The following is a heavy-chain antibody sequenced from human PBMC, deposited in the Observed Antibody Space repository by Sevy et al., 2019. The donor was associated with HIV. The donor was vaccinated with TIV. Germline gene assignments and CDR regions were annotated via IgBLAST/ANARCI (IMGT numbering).Heavy chain of an antibody. CDR3: AGPTLTYSSGWTYYDY. D-gene: IGHD6-19*01. J-gene: IGHJ4*02. CDR1: GASISSSGYY. CDR2: IRYSGST. V-gene: IGHV4-39*01. Sequence: SETLSLTCSVSGASISSSGYYWRWIRQPPGKGLEWLASIRYSGSTFYNPSLRSRVTISADTSKNQFSLKLNSVTAADTATYYCAGPTLTYSSGWTYYDYWGPGTVVTVSS.